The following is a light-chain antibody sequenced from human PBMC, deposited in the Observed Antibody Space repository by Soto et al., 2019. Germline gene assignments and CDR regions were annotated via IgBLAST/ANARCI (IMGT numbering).Light chain of an antibody. CDR2: KAS. CDR1: QNIFSW. J-gene: IGKJ1*01. V-gene: IGKV1-5*03. CDR3: QHYKMYSPWT. Sequence: DIQMTQSPSTLSGSVGDRVTITCRASQNIFSWLAWYQQKPGKAPKLLIYKASTLESGVPPRFGGSGSGTEFTLTISSLQPDDFATYYCQHYKMYSPWTFGQGTKVDI.